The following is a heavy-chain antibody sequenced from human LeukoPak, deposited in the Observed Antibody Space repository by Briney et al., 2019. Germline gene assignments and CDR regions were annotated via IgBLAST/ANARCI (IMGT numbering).Heavy chain of an antibody. CDR3: ARHSCSSGWTLIYYFDY. CDR2: IYYSGST. CDR1: GGSISSSSYY. Sequence: SETLSLTCTVSGGSISSSSYYWGWIRQPPGKGLEWIGSIYYSGSTYYNPSLKSRVTISVDTSKNQFSLKLSSVTAADTAVYYCARHSCSSGWTLIYYFDYWGQGTLVTVSS. J-gene: IGHJ4*02. D-gene: IGHD6-19*01. V-gene: IGHV4-39*01.